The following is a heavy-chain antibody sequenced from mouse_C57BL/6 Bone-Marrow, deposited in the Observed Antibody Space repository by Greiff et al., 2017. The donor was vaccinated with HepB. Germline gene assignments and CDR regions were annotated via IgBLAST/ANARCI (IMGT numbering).Heavy chain of an antibody. CDR2: INPSTGGT. D-gene: IGHD4-1*01. CDR1: GYSFTGYY. Sequence: EVKLMESGPELVKPGASVKISCKASGYSFTGYYMNWVKQSPEKSLEWIGEINPSTGGTTYNQKFKAKATLTVDKSSSTAYMQLKSLTSEDSAVYYCARSDWDEGYYAMDYWGQGTSVTVSS. CDR3: ARSDWDEGYYAMDY. V-gene: IGHV1-42*01. J-gene: IGHJ4*01.